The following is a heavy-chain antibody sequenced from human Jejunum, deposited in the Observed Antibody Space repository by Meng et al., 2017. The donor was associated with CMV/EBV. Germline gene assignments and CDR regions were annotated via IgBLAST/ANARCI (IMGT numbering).Heavy chain of an antibody. CDR2: INPNSGGT. J-gene: IGHJ4*02. D-gene: IGHD4-23*01. V-gene: IGHV1-2*02. Sequence: SRYSVTGYCLKWVRQAPGQGLEWLWWINPNSGGTNYAQKFQGRVTLTKDTSISTVTMELSSLRSDDTAMYYCARGGPTVATPWGMVDYWGQGTLVTVSS. CDR3: ARGGPTVATPWGMVDY. CDR1: RYSVTGYC.